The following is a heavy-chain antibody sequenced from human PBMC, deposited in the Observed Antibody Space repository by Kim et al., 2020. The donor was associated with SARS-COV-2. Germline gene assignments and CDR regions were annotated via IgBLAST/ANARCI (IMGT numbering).Heavy chain of an antibody. V-gene: IGHV3-23*01. Sequence: GGSLRLSCSASGFTFTSQAMTWVRQPPGRGLEWLSAITGNGGTTYYADFVKGRFTITRDNSKNTVYLQMNSLGAEDTAVYYCARTITTIRGIIYYGMDVWGQGTTVIVSS. CDR1: GFTFTSQA. CDR2: ITGNGGTT. CDR3: ARTITTIRGIIYYGMDV. J-gene: IGHJ6*02. D-gene: IGHD3-10*01.